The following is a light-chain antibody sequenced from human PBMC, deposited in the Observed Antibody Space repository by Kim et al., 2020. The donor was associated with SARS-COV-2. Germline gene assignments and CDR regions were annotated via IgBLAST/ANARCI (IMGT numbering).Light chain of an antibody. Sequence: DIQMTQSPSSLSASVGDRVTITCRASKGIRDDLSWYRQKPGKAPERLISTASRLQSGVPSRFSGSGSETEFTLTISSLQPEDFATYLCLEHNTYPPTFGQWTKVDIK. J-gene: IGKJ1*01. CDR2: TAS. CDR3: LEHNTYPPT. V-gene: IGKV1-17*01. CDR1: KGIRDD.